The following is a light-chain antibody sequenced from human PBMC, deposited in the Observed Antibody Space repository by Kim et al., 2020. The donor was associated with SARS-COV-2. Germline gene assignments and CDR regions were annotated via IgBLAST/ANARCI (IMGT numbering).Light chain of an antibody. Sequence: VYPGEGATLSRRASQGVSTSLAWDHQRPGQAPRLVISGASTRATGVPARFSGSGSGTEFTLTISSLQSEDFAVYYCQQYIDWPLTFGGGTKVDIK. CDR2: GAS. CDR3: QQYIDWPLT. CDR1: QGVSTS. V-gene: IGKV3-15*01. J-gene: IGKJ4*01.